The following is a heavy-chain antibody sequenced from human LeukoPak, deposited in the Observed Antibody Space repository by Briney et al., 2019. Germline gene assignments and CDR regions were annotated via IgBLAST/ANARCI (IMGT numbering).Heavy chain of an antibody. CDR2: IHHSGNT. CDR1: GGSISSGDYY. D-gene: IGHD2-21*01. V-gene: IGHV4-30-4*01. Sequence: SETLSLTCTVSGGSISSGDYYWSWIRQPPGKGLEWIGYIHHSGNTYYNPSLKSRVNISLDTSKNQFSLKLSSGTAADTAVYYCARDVVRDYFDYWGQGTPVTVSS. J-gene: IGHJ4*02. CDR3: ARDVVRDYFDY.